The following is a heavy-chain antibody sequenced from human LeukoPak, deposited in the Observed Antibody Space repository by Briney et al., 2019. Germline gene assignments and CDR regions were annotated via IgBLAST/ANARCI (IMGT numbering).Heavy chain of an antibody. CDR3: ARVKGSGYRNSIDY. Sequence: GGSLRLSCAASGFTFSSYSMNWVRQAPGKGLEWVSSISSSSSYIYYADSVKGRFTISRHNAKNSLYLQMNSLRAEDTALYYCARVKGSGYRNSIDYWGQGTLVTVSS. V-gene: IGHV3-21*04. J-gene: IGHJ4*02. CDR1: GFTFSSYS. D-gene: IGHD3-3*01. CDR2: ISSSSSYI.